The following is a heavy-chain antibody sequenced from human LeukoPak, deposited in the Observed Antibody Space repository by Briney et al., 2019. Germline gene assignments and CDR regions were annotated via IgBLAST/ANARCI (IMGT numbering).Heavy chain of an antibody. CDR3: ARGEHGAAAGTSYFDY. V-gene: IGHV4-34*01. CDR2: INHSGST. Sequence: SETLSLTCAVYGGSFSGYYWSWIREPPGKGLGWMGEINHSGSTNYNPSLKSRVTISVDTSKSQCSLKPSSVTAADPAVYYCARGEHGAAAGTSYFDYWGQGTLVTVSS. J-gene: IGHJ4*02. D-gene: IGHD6-13*01. CDR1: GGSFSGYY.